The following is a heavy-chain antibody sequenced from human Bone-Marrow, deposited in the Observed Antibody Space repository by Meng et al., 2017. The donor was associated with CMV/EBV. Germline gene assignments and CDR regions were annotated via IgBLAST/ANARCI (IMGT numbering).Heavy chain of an antibody. V-gene: IGHV3-74*01. D-gene: IGHD3-3*01. CDR3: AREGLLYSDPFDY. J-gene: IGHJ4*02. CDR2: INSDGSST. CDR1: GFTFSSYG. Sequence: GESLKISCAASGFTFSSYGMHWVRQAPGKGLVWVSRINSDGSSTSYADSVKGRFTISRDNAKNMLYLQMNSLRAEDTAVYYCAREGLLYSDPFDYWGQGTLVTVSS.